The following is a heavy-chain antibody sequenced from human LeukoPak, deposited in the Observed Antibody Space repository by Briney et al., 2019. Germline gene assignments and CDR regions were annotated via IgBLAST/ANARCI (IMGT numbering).Heavy chain of an antibody. CDR3: ARVGGCCSGGSCYYYYYYMDV. Sequence: SETLSLTCTVSGGSISSYYWSWIRQPPGKGLEWIGYIYYSGSTNYNPSLKRRVIISVDASKNQFSLQLSSVTAADAAVDYCARVGGCCSGGSCYYYYYYMDVWGKGTTVTVSS. J-gene: IGHJ6*03. D-gene: IGHD2-15*01. CDR1: GGSISSYY. CDR2: IYYSGST. V-gene: IGHV4-59*01.